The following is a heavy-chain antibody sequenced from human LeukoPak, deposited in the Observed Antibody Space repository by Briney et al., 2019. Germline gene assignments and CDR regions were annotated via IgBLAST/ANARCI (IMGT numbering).Heavy chain of an antibody. CDR1: GFALRSHG. CDR3: ARDDSDSESYWRD. J-gene: IGHJ4*02. CDR2: IWYDGSNK. V-gene: IGHV3-33*01. Sequence: GRSLRLSCAASGFALRSHGMHWVRQAPGKGLEWVAAIWYDGSNKAYADSVKGRFTISRDNSKNTLYLQMISLRAEDTAVYFCARDDSDSESYWRDWGQGTLVTVSS. D-gene: IGHD1-26*01.